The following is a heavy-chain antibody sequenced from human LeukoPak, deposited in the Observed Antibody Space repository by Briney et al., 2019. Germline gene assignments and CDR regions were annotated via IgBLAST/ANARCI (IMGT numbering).Heavy chain of an antibody. Sequence: SETLSLTCTVSGGSISSHYWSWIRQPPGKGLEWIGYIYYSGSTNYNPSLKSRVTISVDTSKNQFSLKLSSVTAADTAVYYRARDREGSGDSSGYWTVFDYWGQGTLVTVSS. V-gene: IGHV4-59*11. CDR3: ARDREGSGDSSGYWTVFDY. CDR2: IYYSGST. J-gene: IGHJ4*02. D-gene: IGHD3-22*01. CDR1: GGSISSHY.